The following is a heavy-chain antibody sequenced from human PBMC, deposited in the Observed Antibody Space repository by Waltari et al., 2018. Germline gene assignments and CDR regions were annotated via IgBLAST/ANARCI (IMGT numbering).Heavy chain of an antibody. CDR1: GFTFSSYE. Sequence: EVQLVESGGGLVQPGGSLRLSCAASGFTFSSYEMNWVRQAPGKVLEWVSYISSSGSTIYYADSVKGRFTISKDNAKNTLYLQMNSLRAEDTAMYYCARDLGKWAFDYWGQGTLVTVSS. J-gene: IGHJ4*02. CDR3: ARDLGKWAFDY. D-gene: IGHD1-26*01. V-gene: IGHV3-48*03. CDR2: ISSSGSTI.